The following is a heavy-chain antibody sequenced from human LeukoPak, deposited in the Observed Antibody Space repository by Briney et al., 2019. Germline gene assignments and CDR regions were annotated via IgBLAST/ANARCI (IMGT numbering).Heavy chain of an antibody. V-gene: IGHV4-59*01. CDR3: AGYGGVGATHFDY. Sequence: TSETLSLTCTVSGGSISSYYWSWIRQPPGKGLEWIGYIYYAGNTNYNPSLKSRVSISVDTSKNRFSLKLNSVTAADTAVYYCAGYGGVGATHFDYWGQGTLVTVPS. J-gene: IGHJ4*02. D-gene: IGHD1-26*01. CDR1: GGSISSYY. CDR2: IYYAGNT.